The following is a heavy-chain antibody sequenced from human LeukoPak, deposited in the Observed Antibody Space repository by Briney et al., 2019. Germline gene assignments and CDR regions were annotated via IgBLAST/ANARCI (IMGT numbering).Heavy chain of an antibody. Sequence: QPGGSLRLSCAASGFTFSSYAMSWVRLALGKGLEWVSGISGSGGSTNYADSVKGRFTISRDNSKNTLYLQMNSLRAEDTAEYYCAKTNSAQYFDYWGQGTLVTVSS. V-gene: IGHV3-23*01. CDR3: AKTNSAQYFDY. D-gene: IGHD4-11*01. J-gene: IGHJ4*02. CDR1: GFTFSSYA. CDR2: ISGSGGST.